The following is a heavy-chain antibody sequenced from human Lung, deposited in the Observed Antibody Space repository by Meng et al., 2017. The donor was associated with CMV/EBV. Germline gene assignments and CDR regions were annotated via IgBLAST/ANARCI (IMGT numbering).Heavy chain of an antibody. V-gene: IGHV3-30*02. Sequence: GESXKISCAASGFTFDTHGMHWVRQAPGKGLEWVAFIRHDGSTTFYGDSVKGRFTISRDNSKNTLYLQMNSLRAEETAVYYCAKDQLLFGGPNAYFDDWGHGTLVTVSS. CDR1: GFTFDTHG. CDR2: IRHDGSTT. D-gene: IGHD3-16*01. J-gene: IGHJ4*01. CDR3: AKDQLLFGGPNAYFDD.